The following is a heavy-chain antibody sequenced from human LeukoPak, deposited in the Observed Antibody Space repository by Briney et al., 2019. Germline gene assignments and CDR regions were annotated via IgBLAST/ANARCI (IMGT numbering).Heavy chain of an antibody. D-gene: IGHD3-16*01. Sequence: PGGSLRLSCAASGFTFSRYWMHWVRQAPGKGLVWVSRVNSDGSDTRYADSVKGRFTISRDNAKNTLYLQMNSLRAEATAVYYCARVDDYLWGSWGQGTLVTVSS. CDR3: ARVDDYLWGS. CDR2: VNSDGSDT. V-gene: IGHV3-74*01. CDR1: GFTFSRYW. J-gene: IGHJ4*02.